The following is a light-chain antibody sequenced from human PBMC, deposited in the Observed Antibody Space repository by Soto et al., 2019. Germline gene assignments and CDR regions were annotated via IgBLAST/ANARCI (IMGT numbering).Light chain of an antibody. CDR1: SSDLVAYDY. V-gene: IGLV2-14*01. CDR3: SSHTSGNTRV. CDR2: EVT. Sequence: QSAPTQPASVSGSPGQSIAISCTGTSSDLVAYDYVSWYQQQPDKAPKLIIYEVTKRPSGVSNRFSGSKSGNTASLTISGLQPEDEADYYCSSHTSGNTRVFGTGTKLTVL. J-gene: IGLJ1*01.